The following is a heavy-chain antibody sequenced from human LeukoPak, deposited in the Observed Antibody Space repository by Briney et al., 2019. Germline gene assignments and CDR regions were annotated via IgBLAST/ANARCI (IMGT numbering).Heavy chain of an antibody. D-gene: IGHD4-17*01. V-gene: IGHV4-59*12. CDR3: VRDPSGYGDFSS. CDR2: IYYSGST. Sequence: SETLSLTCTVSGGSISSYYWSWIRQPPGKGLEWIGYIYYSGSTNYNPSLKSRVTVSVDTSKNQFSLRLSSVTAADTAVYYCVRDPSGYGDFSSWGQGTLVTVSS. J-gene: IGHJ5*02. CDR1: GGSISSYY.